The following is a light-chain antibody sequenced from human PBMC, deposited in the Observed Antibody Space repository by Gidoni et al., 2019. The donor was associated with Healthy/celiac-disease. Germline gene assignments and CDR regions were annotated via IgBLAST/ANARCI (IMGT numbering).Light chain of an antibody. CDR2: GAS. V-gene: IGKV3-20*01. Sequence: EIVLTQSPGTLSLSPGERATLSCRASQSVSSSYLAWCQQKPGQAPRLLIYGASSRATGIPDRFSGSGSGTDFTLTISRLEPEDFAVYYCQQYGSSPATFGQXTKVEIK. CDR3: QQYGSSPAT. J-gene: IGKJ1*01. CDR1: QSVSSSY.